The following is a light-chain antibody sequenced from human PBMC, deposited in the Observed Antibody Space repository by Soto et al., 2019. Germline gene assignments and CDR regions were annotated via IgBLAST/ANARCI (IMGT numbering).Light chain of an antibody. CDR1: HGVGVY. V-gene: IGKV3-11*01. Sequence: EIVMTQSLATLSLSPGERATLSCRARHGVGVYFACYQQKPAQVPSLLIYDASNRAAGVPARFSGSGSGTHFTLTISSLEPEDFAVYYCPQYGSSGTFGQGTKVDIK. CDR3: PQYGSSGT. J-gene: IGKJ1*01. CDR2: DAS.